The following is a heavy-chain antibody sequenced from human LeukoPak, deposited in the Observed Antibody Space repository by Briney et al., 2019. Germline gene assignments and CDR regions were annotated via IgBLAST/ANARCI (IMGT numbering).Heavy chain of an antibody. J-gene: IGHJ6*04. CDR3: ARDFVPGPLDV. D-gene: IGHD2-8*01. CDR2: IYHSGST. V-gene: IGHV4-38-2*02. Sequence: SETLSLTCAVSGYSISSGYYWGWIRQPPGKGLEWIGSIYHSGSTYYNPSLKSRVTMSVDTSKNQFSLKLSSVTAADTAVYYCARDFVPGPLDVWGKGTTVTVSS. CDR1: GYSISSGYY.